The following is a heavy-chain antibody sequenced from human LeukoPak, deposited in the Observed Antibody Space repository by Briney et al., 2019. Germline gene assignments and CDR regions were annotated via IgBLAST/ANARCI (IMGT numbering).Heavy chain of an antibody. CDR2: IYYSGST. V-gene: IGHV4-39*01. CDR3: ARTYYYASSGYYPTKLYFDY. J-gene: IGHJ4*02. CDR1: GGSISSSSYY. Sequence: SETLSLTCTVSGGSISSSSYYWGWIRQPPGKGLEWIVSIYYSGSTYYNPSLKSRVTISVDTSKNQFSLKLSSVTAADTAVYYCARTYYYASSGYYPTKLYFDYWGQGTLVTASS. D-gene: IGHD3-22*01.